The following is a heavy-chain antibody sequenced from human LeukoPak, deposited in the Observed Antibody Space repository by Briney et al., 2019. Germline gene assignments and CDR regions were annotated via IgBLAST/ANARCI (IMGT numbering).Heavy chain of an antibody. Sequence: GGSLRLSCAASGFTFSDYWMHWGRQAPGKGLVWVSRLTSDGRSTSYADSVKGRFTTSRDNAKNTLFLQMNSLRDEDTAVYYCARGASTYSDYWGQGTPVTVSS. CDR3: ARGASTYSDY. V-gene: IGHV3-74*01. CDR1: GFTFSDYW. J-gene: IGHJ4*02. CDR2: LTSDGRST.